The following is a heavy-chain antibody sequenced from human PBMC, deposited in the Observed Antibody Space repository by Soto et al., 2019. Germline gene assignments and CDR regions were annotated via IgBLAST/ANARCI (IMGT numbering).Heavy chain of an antibody. CDR1: GDSVSSSSVA. CDR2: TYYRSRWYS. D-gene: IGHD2-15*01. CDR3: ARSEEDSDYYYYGLDV. J-gene: IGHJ6*02. V-gene: IGHV6-1*01. Sequence: SQTLSLTCVISGDSVSSSSVAWNWVRQSPSRGLEWLGRTYYRSRWYSDFAVSVRGRIVINTDTSKNQFSLQLNSVTPEDTAVYFCARSEEDSDYYYYGLDVWGQGTTVTVSS.